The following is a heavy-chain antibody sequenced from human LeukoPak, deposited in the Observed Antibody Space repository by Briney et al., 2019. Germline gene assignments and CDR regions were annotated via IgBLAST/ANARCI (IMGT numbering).Heavy chain of an antibody. CDR3: ARGPSGYHNT. CDR1: GFSFSSYG. D-gene: IGHD5-12*01. CDR2: IRFDGSNY. V-gene: IGHV3-30*02. J-gene: IGHJ4*02. Sequence: GGSLRLSCAASGFSFSSYGMHWVRQAPGKGLEWVAFIRFDGSNYYYADSVKGRFTISRDNSKNTLYLQMNSLRAEDTAVYYCARGPSGYHNTGGQGTLVTVSS.